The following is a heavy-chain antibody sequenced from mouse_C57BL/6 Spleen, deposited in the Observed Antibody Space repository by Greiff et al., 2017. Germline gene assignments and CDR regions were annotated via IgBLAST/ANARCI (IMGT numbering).Heavy chain of an antibody. CDR2: INPNNGGT. D-gene: IGHD4-1*01. V-gene: IGHV1-18*01. CDR1: GYTFTDYN. CDR3: ARPNWENAMDY. Sequence: VHVKQSGPELVKPGASVKIPCKASGYTFTDYNMDWVKQSHGKSLEWIGDINPNNGGTIYNQKFKGKATLTVDKSSSTAYMELRSLTSEDTAVYYCARPNWENAMDYWGQGTSVTVSS. J-gene: IGHJ4*01.